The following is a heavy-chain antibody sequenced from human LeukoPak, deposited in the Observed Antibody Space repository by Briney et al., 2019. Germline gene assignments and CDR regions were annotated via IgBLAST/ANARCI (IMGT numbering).Heavy chain of an antibody. CDR1: GFTFSSYS. CDR2: ISSSSSYI. V-gene: IGHV3-21*01. Sequence: GGSLRLSCAASGFTFSSYSMNWVRQAPGKGLEWVSSISSSSSYIYYADSVKGRFTISRDNAKNSLFLQMNSLRAGDTAVYYCAREKASTTGTTDYDYWGQGTLVTVSS. D-gene: IGHD1-1*01. J-gene: IGHJ4*02. CDR3: AREKASTTGTTDYDY.